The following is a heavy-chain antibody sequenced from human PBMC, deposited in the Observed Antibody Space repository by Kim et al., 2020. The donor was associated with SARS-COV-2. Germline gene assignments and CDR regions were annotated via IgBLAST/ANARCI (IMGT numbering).Heavy chain of an antibody. CDR1: GGSISSYY. D-gene: IGHD6-19*01. V-gene: IGHV4-59*13. CDR3: ARASGWYGVGYYGMDV. Sequence: SETLSLTCTVSGGSISSYYWSWIRQPPGKGLEWIGYIYYSGSTNYNPSLKSRVTISVDTSKNQFSLKLSSVTAADTAVYYCARASGWYGVGYYGMDVWGQGTTVTVSS. J-gene: IGHJ6*02. CDR2: IYYSGST.